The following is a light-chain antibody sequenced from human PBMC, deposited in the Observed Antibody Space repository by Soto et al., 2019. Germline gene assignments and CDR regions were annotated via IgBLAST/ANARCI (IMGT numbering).Light chain of an antibody. CDR3: QQYGSSPFT. Sequence: DIVLTQSPGTLSLSPGERATLSCRASQTVSSNNLAWYRQKRGQAPRLLIYGASSRAAAIPDRFRGSGSGTDFTLIISSLAPEDFAVYYCQQYGSSPFTFGPGTAVDIK. V-gene: IGKV3-20*01. CDR1: QTVSSNN. CDR2: GAS. J-gene: IGKJ3*01.